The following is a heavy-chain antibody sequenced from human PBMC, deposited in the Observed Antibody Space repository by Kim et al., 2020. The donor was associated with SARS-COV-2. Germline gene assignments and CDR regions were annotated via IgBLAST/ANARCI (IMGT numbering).Heavy chain of an antibody. CDR3: ARHPRMTTILVVPDV. J-gene: IGHJ6*02. CDR2: IKEDGSAK. Sequence: GGSLRLSCAASGFSFSNYWMSWVRQAPGKGLEWVANIKEDGSAKYYVDSVKGRFTISRDNAKNSLYLQMDSLRAEDTALYYCARHPRMTTILVVPDVWGQGTTVTVSS. V-gene: IGHV3-7*01. D-gene: IGHD3-22*01. CDR1: GFSFSNYW.